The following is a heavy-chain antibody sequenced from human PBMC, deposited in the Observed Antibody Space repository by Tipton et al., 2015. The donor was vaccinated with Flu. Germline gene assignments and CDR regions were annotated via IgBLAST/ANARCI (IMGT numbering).Heavy chain of an antibody. CDR3: ARVVYSSGWYKVADY. V-gene: IGHV1-8*01. Sequence: QLVQSGAEVKKPGASVQVSCKASGYTFTSYDINWVRQATGQGLEWMGWMNPNSGNTGYAQKFQGRVTMTRNTSISTAYMELSSLRSEDTAVYYCARVVYSSGWYKVADYWGQGTLVTVSS. J-gene: IGHJ4*02. CDR1: GYTFTSYD. D-gene: IGHD6-19*01. CDR2: MNPNSGNT.